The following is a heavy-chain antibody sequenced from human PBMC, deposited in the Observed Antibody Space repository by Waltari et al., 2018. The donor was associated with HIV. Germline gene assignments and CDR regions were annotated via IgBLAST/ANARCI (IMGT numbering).Heavy chain of an antibody. CDR3: AGATVTTEGGWFDP. D-gene: IGHD4-17*01. CDR1: GGSSSGYY. CDR2: INHSGST. V-gene: IGHV4-34*01. J-gene: IGHJ5*02. Sequence: QVQLQQWGAGLLKPSETLSLTCAVYGGSSSGYYWSWIRQPPGRGLEWIGKINHSGSTNYRPSLKSRVTISVDTSKNQFSLKLSSVTAADTAVYYCAGATVTTEGGWFDPWGQGTLVTVSS.